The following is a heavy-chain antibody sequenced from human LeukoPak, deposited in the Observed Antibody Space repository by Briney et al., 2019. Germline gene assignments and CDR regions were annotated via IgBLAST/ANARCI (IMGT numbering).Heavy chain of an antibody. CDR3: SREWGGYFDY. CDR2: IYYSGST. Sequence: PSETLSLTCTVSGGSISSYYCSWIRRPPGKGLEWIGYIYYSGSTNYNPSLKSRVTISVDTSKNQFSLKLSSVTAADTAVYYCSREWGGYFDYWGQGTRVTVSS. CDR1: GGSISSYY. D-gene: IGHD3-10*01. J-gene: IGHJ4*02. V-gene: IGHV4-59*01.